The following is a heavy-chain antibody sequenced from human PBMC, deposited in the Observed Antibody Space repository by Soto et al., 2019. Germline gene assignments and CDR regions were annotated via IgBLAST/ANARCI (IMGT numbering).Heavy chain of an antibody. CDR1: GFTVSSSY. CDR2: IYSGGST. V-gene: IGHV3-66*01. Sequence: PGGSLRLSCAASGFTVSSSYMSWVRQAPGKGLEWVSVIYSGGSTHYADSVKGRFTISRDNSKNTLFLQMNSLRAEYTSVYYCAKDGTRIAVAEPLGYWGQGTLVTVSS. J-gene: IGHJ4*02. D-gene: IGHD6-19*01. CDR3: AKDGTRIAVAEPLGY.